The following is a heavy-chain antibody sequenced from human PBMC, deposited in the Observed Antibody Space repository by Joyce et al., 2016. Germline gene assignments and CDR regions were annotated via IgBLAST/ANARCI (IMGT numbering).Heavy chain of an antibody. CDR3: AHRQTYDFWSGSFDS. V-gene: IGHV2-5*02. Sequence: QITLKESGPTLVKPTQTLTLTCTFSGSSITTDGAGVGWIRQPPGKALEWLALIFWDDDKRYSPSLKNRLSITKDTSKNQVVLTMTNMDPVDTATYFCAHRQTYDFWSGSFDSWGQGTLVTVSS. J-gene: IGHJ4*02. CDR1: GSSITTDGAG. D-gene: IGHD3-3*01. CDR2: IFWDDDK.